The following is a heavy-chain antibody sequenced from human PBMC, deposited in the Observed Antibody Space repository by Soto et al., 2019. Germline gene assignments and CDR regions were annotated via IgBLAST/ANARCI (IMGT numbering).Heavy chain of an antibody. D-gene: IGHD3-10*01. CDR3: AKDRPVWFGELLAFDI. J-gene: IGHJ3*02. Sequence: DVQLLESGGGLVQPGGSLRLSCAASGVTFSSYAMSWVRQAPGKGLEWVSAISGSGGSTYYANSVKGRFTISRDNSKNTLYLQMNSLRAEDTAVYYCAKDRPVWFGELLAFDIWGQGTMVTVSS. CDR1: GVTFSSYA. CDR2: ISGSGGST. V-gene: IGHV3-23*01.